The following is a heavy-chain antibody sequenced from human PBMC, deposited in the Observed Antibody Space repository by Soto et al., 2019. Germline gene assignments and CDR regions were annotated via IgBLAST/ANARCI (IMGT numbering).Heavy chain of an antibody. CDR2: ISSSSSYI. CDR1: GFTFSSYS. CDR3: ARGTVASNFGGGLSDY. Sequence: EVQLVESGGGLVKPGGSLRLSCAASGFTFSSYSMNWVRQAPGKGLEWVSSISSSSSYIYYADSVKGRFTISRDNAKNSLYLQRNSLRDEDTAVYYCARGTVASNFGGGLSDYWGQGTLVTVSS. D-gene: IGHD3-10*01. V-gene: IGHV3-21*01. J-gene: IGHJ4*02.